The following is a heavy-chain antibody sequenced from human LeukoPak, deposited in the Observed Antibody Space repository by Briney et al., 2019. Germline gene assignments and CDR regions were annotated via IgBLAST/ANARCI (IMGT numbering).Heavy chain of an antibody. V-gene: IGHV4-38-2*01. CDR2: VYHSGIT. CDR1: GYSISRGYY. CDR3: ARGGPFMEWERNWFDP. D-gene: IGHD3-3*02. J-gene: IGHJ5*02. Sequence: SETLSLTCAVSGYSISRGYYWGWIRQPPGKELECIGSVYHSGITYYNPSLMSRVTISVDKSKNQFSLKLTSVTAADTAVYYCARGGPFMEWERNWFDPWGPGTLVTVSS.